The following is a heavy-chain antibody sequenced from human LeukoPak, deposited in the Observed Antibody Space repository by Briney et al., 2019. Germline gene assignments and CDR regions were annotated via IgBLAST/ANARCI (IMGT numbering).Heavy chain of an antibody. V-gene: IGHV3-21*01. CDR1: AFAFSRYS. CDR3: AREIVSSTCFDY. D-gene: IGHD2-2*01. CDR2: ISSSSGYI. Sequence: GGSLRLSCAASAFAFSRYSMNWVRQAPGKGLGWVSSISSSSGYIYYADSVKGRFTISRDNAKNSLYLQMNSLRAEDTAVYYCAREIVSSTCFDYWGQGALVTVSS. J-gene: IGHJ4*02.